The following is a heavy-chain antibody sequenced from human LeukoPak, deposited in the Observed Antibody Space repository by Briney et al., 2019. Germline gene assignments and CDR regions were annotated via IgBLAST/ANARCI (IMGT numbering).Heavy chain of an antibody. J-gene: IGHJ4*02. CDR3: ARLFSGSHSPPLSPIVDY. D-gene: IGHD3-10*02. CDR2: ICYSGGT. V-gene: IGHV4-59*01. CDR1: GGSISSYY. Sequence: KPSETLSLTCTVSGGSISSYYWSWIRQPPGKGLEWIGYICYSGGTNYDPSRKSRVTISVDTSKNQFSLKLSSVTAADTAVYYCARLFSGSHSPPLSPIVDYWGQGTLVTVSS.